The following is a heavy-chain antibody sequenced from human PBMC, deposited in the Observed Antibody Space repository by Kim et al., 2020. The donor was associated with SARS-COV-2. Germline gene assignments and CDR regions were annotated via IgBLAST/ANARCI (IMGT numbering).Heavy chain of an antibody. CDR1: GDRFNSYW. Sequence: GESLKISCKSSGDRFNSYWIGWVRQMPGKGLEWMGHIFFGDSYTRHTALFQGQVPLSADKSIRPPHPQWRSLKAGHTAVYYCARGHYSSNWLLYFD. CDR2: IFFGDSYT. CDR3: ARGHYSSNWLLYFD. J-gene: IGHJ2*01. D-gene: IGHD6-13*01. V-gene: IGHV5-51*01.